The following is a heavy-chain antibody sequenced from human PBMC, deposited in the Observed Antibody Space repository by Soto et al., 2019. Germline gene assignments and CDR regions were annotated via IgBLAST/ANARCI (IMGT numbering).Heavy chain of an antibody. D-gene: IGHD6-13*01. CDR2: IIPIFGTA. V-gene: IGHV1-69*13. J-gene: IGHJ6*02. CDR3: ARDRSPGAAAGYYYYGMDV. Sequence: ASVKVSCKASGGTFSSYAISWVRQAPGQGLEWMGGIIPIFGTANYAQKFQGRVTITADDSTSTAYMELSSLRSEDTAVYYCARDRSPGAAAGYYYYGMDVWGQGTTVTVSS. CDR1: GGTFSSYA.